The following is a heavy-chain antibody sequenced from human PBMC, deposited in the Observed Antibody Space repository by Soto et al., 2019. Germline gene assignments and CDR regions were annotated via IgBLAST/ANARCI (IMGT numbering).Heavy chain of an antibody. D-gene: IGHD2-15*01. Sequence: GASVKVSCKASGGTFSSYAISWVRQAPGQGLEWMGGIIPIFGTANYAQKFQGRVTITADESTSTAYMELSSLRSEDTAVYYCARSIKAAPGLDYYYGMDVWGQGTTVTVSS. J-gene: IGHJ6*02. CDR2: IIPIFGTA. CDR1: GGTFSSYA. CDR3: ARSIKAAPGLDYYYGMDV. V-gene: IGHV1-69*13.